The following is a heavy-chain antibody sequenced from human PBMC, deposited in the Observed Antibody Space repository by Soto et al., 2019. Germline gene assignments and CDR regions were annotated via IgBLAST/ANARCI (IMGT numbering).Heavy chain of an antibody. CDR3: AAAPYSYGYFFES. J-gene: IGHJ4*02. D-gene: IGHD5-18*01. CDR2: VHTSGSA. CDR1: GSITSFY. Sequence: SETLSLTCSVSGSITSFYWSWIRQPAGKGLEWIGRVHTSGSANYNPSLKSRVTMSVDTSKNQFSLKVNSVTAADTALYFCAAAPYSYGYFFESWGQGTLVTVSS. V-gene: IGHV4-4*07.